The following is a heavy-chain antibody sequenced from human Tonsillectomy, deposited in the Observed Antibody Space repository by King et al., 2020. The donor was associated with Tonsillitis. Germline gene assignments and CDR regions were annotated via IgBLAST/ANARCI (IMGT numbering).Heavy chain of an antibody. D-gene: IGHD1-26*01. J-gene: IGHJ6*03. CDR1: EFTFSSYG. V-gene: IGHV3-33*08. Sequence: VQLVESGGGVVLPGRSLRLSCAASEFTFSSYGMHWVRQAPGKGLEWVAVIWYNGRNKYYADSVKGRFTISRDNSKNTLFLQMNSLRAEDTAVYYCARDGPNYYYMDVWGKGTTVTVSS. CDR2: IWYNGRNK. CDR3: ARDGPNYYYMDV.